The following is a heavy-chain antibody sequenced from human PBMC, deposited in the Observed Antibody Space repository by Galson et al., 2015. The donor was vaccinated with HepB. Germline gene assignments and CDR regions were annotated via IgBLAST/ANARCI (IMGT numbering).Heavy chain of an antibody. J-gene: IGHJ3*02. D-gene: IGHD1-26*01. CDR3: AREGLLARVGARGAFDI. CDR1: GYTFTGYY. CDR2: INPNSGGT. V-gene: IGHV1-2*02. Sequence: SVKVSCKASGYTFTGYYMHWVRQAPGQGLEWMGWINPNSGGTNYAQKFQGRVTMTRDTSISTAYMELSRLRSDDTAVYYCAREGLLARVGARGAFDIWGQGTMVTVSS.